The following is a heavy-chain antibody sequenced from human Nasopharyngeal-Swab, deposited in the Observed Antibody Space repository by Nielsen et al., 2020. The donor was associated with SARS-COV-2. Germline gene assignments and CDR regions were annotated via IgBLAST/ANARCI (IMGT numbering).Heavy chain of an antibody. CDR3: AREGHSSGWYTPFDP. Sequence: GESLKISCAASGFTFSSYWMSWVRQAPGKGLEWVANIKQDGSEKYYVDSVKGRFTISRDNAKNSLYLQMNSLRAEDTAVYYCAREGHSSGWYTPFDPWGQGTLVTVSS. CDR2: IKQDGSEK. D-gene: IGHD6-19*01. CDR1: GFTFSSYW. J-gene: IGHJ5*02. V-gene: IGHV3-7*01.